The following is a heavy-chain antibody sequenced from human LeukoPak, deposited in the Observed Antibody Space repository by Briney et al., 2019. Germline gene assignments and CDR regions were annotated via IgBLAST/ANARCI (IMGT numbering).Heavy chain of an antibody. D-gene: IGHD6-13*01. CDR1: RYPFGHYW. Sequence: GVPLRLLCAASRYPFGHYWMTWPRDSPGKGLEWVANINTDGSAIFYADSVKGRFTISRENVKNSLSLQMNSLRVEDTAVYYCATTDDSAAGPFWGQGTLVAVSS. CDR3: ATTDDSAAGPF. CDR2: INTDGSAI. V-gene: IGHV3-7*01. J-gene: IGHJ4*02.